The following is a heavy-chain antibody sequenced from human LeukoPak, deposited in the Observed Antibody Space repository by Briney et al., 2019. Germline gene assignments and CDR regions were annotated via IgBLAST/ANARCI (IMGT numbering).Heavy chain of an antibody. V-gene: IGHV3-11*04. CDR3: ARVRGSYCSDY. D-gene: IGHD1-26*01. CDR1: GFTFGDYY. J-gene: IGHJ4*02. CDR2: ISSSGTTI. Sequence: PGGSLRLSCAASGFTFGDYYMSWLRQAPGKGLEWVSYISSSGTTIHYSDSVKGRFTISRDNAKNSLYLQMNALRAEDTAVYYCARVRGSYCSDYWGQGTLVTVSS.